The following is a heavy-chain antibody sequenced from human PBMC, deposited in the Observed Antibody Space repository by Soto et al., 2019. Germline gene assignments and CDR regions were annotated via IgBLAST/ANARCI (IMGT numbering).Heavy chain of an antibody. CDR3: ARAPKVSGSSQTRPDF. CDR1: GGSVSSGGYY. D-gene: IGHD6-6*01. J-gene: IGHJ4*02. CDR2: ISQSGNT. V-gene: IGHV4-61*08. Sequence: SETLSLTCTVSGGSVSSGGYYWSWIRQPPGRGLEWIGEISQSGNTNYSPSLKSRVSISIDTSKKQFSLNLASVSAADTAVYYCARAPKVSGSSQTRPDFWGQGTLVTVSS.